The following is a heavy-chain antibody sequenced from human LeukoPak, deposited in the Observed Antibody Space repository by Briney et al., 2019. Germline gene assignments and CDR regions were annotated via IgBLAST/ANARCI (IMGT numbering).Heavy chain of an antibody. J-gene: IGHJ6*02. D-gene: IGHD2-15*01. Sequence: SETLSLTCTVSGVSISSYYWSWIRQPPGKGLEWIGYIYYSGSTNYNPSLKSRVTISVDTSKNQFSLKLSSVTAADTAVYYCARHMGCSGCSCLYYYYYYGMDVWGQGTTVTVSS. V-gene: IGHV4-59*08. CDR2: IYYSGST. CDR1: GVSISSYY. CDR3: ARHMGCSGCSCLYYYYYYGMDV.